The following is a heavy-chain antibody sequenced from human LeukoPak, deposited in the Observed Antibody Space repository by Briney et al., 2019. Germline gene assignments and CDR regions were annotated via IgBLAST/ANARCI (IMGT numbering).Heavy chain of an antibody. CDR3: ARVGDYYGSGANWFDP. V-gene: IGHV1-69*05. D-gene: IGHD3-10*01. CDR1: GGTFSSYA. Sequence: SVKVSCKASGGTFSSYAISWVRQAPGQGLEWMGRIIPIFGTANYAQKVQGRVTITTDESTSTAYMELSSLRSEDTAVYYCARVGDYYGSGANWFDPWGQGTLVTVSS. J-gene: IGHJ5*02. CDR2: IIPIFGTA.